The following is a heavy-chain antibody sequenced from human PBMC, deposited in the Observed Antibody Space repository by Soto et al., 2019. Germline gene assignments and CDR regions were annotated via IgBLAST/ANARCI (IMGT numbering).Heavy chain of an antibody. D-gene: IGHD6-19*01. CDR3: VKVVDTSGWYYYDY. Sequence: VGSLRLSCAASGFSFRNEYMHWVRQAPGKGLEYVSAISSNGDRIYYADSVKGRFTISRDNSKNKLYLQMISLRPEDTAVYYCVKVVDTSGWYYYDYWGQGALVTVS. V-gene: IGHV3-64D*06. CDR1: GFSFRNEY. J-gene: IGHJ4*02. CDR2: ISSNGDRI.